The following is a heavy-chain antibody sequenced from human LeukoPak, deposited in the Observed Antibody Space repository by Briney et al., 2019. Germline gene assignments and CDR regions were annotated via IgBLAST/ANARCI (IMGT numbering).Heavy chain of an antibody. CDR2: ISGSGVAT. CDR3: AKAGPQRGYFDY. CDR1: GFTFSSYA. V-gene: IGHV3-23*01. J-gene: IGHJ4*02. D-gene: IGHD1-1*01. Sequence: GGSLRLSCAASGFTFSSYAMSWVRQAPGKGLEWVSSISGSGVATYYVDSVKGRFTISRDNSKNTLFLQMNSLRAEDTAVYYCAKAGPQRGYFDYWGQGTLVTVSS.